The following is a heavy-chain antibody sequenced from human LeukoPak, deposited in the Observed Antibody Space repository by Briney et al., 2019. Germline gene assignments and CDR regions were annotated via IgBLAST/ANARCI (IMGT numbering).Heavy chain of an antibody. CDR1: GYSISSGYN. J-gene: IGHJ4*02. CDR2: SHHSGNT. D-gene: IGHD7-27*01. V-gene: IGHV4-38-2*02. Sequence: SETLSLTCTVSGYSISSGYNWGWIRQPPEKGLEWIGSSHHSGNTYYNPSLKSRATISVDTSNNLFSLHLTSVTAADTAVYYCARENWGSSFPDYWGQGTPVTVSS. CDR3: ARENWGSSFPDY.